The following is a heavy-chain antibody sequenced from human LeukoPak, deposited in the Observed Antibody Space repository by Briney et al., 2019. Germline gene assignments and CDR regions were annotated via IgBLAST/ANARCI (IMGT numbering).Heavy chain of an antibody. CDR1: GFTFSSFA. CDR3: ARVADSYSSDWYIPIALDP. V-gene: IGHV3-23*01. D-gene: IGHD6-19*01. J-gene: IGHJ5*02. Sequence: HSGGSLRLSCAASGFTFSSFAMTWVRQAPGKGLEWVSSISGSPGSTYYADSVKGRFTISRDNSKNTLYLQMNSLRAEDTAEYYCARVADSYSSDWYIPIALDPWGQGTLVTVSS. CDR2: ISGSPGST.